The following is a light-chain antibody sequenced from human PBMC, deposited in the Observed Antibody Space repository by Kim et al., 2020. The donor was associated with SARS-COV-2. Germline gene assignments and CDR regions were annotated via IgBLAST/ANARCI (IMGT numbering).Light chain of an antibody. Sequence: ELTQPTSASGTPGQRVTISCSGSSSNIGSNSVYWYQQLPGTAPKLLIYNNNQRPSGVPDRFSGSKSGTSASLAISGLRSEDEADYYCAPWDDSLSGWVFGGGTQLTVL. CDR1: SSNIGSNS. CDR3: APWDDSLSGWV. V-gene: IGLV1-47*02. CDR2: NNN. J-gene: IGLJ3*02.